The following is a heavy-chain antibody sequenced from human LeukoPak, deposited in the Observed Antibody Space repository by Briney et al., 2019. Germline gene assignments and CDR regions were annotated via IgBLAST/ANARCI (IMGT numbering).Heavy chain of an antibody. CDR1: GFTVSSNY. CDR2: IYSGDST. Sequence: PGGSLRLSCAASGFTVSSNYMSWVRQAPGKGLEWVSLIYSGDSTYYGHSVKGHFTISRDNSKNTLYLQMNSLRAEDTAVYYCAKSPIPFNFCFDYWGQGTLVTVSS. CDR3: AKSPIPFNFCFDY. V-gene: IGHV3-53*01. D-gene: IGHD1-20*01. J-gene: IGHJ4*02.